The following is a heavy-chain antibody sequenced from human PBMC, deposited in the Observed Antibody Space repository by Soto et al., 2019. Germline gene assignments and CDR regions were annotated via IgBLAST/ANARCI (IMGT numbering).Heavy chain of an antibody. Sequence: GWYPRLSCAATVFTFSSYGMSWVRLAPLKVFEWVSAISGSGGSTYYADSVKGRFTISRDNSTTTLYLQMHSLRAEDTAVSSCASLYYYGSGSYYNDWDYWGQGTLVTVS. D-gene: IGHD3-10*01. CDR1: VFTFSSYG. CDR3: ASLYYYGSGSYYNDWDY. J-gene: IGHJ4*02. CDR2: ISGSGGST. V-gene: IGHV3-23*01.